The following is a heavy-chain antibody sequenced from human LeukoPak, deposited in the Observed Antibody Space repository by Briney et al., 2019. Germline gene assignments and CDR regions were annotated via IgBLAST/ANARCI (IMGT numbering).Heavy chain of an antibody. D-gene: IGHD3-9*01. CDR3: AKSSAYDILTGYHDY. CDR2: ISGSGGST. CDR1: GFTFNIYW. V-gene: IGHV3-23*01. J-gene: IGHJ4*02. Sequence: GGSLRLSCAASGFTFNIYWMHWVRQAPGKGLVWVSAISGSGGSTYYADSVKGRFTISRDNSKNTLYLQMNSLRAEDTAVYYCAKSSAYDILTGYHDYWGQGTLVTVSS.